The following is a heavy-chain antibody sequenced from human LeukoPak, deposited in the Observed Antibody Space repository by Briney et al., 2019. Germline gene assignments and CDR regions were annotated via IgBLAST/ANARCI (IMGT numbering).Heavy chain of an antibody. CDR2: ISSSGRNI. D-gene: IGHD3-10*01. V-gene: IGHV3-48*03. CDR3: ARESGEGSGSADGFDV. Sequence: GGSLRLSCAASGFTFSSYEMNWVRQAPGKGLEWVSYISSSGRNIYYADSVKGRFTISRDNAKNSLSLQMNSLRGEDTAVYYCARESGEGSGSADGFDVWGQGTAVTVSS. CDR1: GFTFSSYE. J-gene: IGHJ3*01.